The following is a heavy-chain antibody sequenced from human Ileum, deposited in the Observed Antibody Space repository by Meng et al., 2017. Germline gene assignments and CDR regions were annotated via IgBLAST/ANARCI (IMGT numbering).Heavy chain of an antibody. CDR3: GREPSFGEHDF. V-gene: IGHV3-30*01. J-gene: IGHJ4*02. CDR1: GFTFSNYI. D-gene: IGHD3-10*01. Sequence: QVQLVESGGGVVQPGRSLRLSCTASGFTFSNYIMHWVRQAPGKGPGWLTAVSYDGSNEYYADSVRGRFTISRDNSKNTLYLQMNSLTPEDTAVYYCGREPSFGEHDFWGQGTLVTVSS. CDR2: VSYDGSNE.